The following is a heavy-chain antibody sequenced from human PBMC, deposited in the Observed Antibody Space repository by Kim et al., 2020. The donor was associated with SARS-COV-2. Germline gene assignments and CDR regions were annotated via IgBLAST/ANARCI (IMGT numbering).Heavy chain of an antibody. D-gene: IGHD3-10*01. Sequence: GGSLRLSCAASGFTFNDHSMDWVRQAPGKGLEWVGRSRGKDYSHTTEYAASVKGRFTISRDDSKNSLYLQMNSLRTEDTAVYYCARRAYGSGAYYEVFDHWGQGTLVTVSS. V-gene: IGHV3-72*01. CDR1: GFTFNDHS. J-gene: IGHJ4*02. CDR2: SRGKDYSHTT. CDR3: ARRAYGSGAYYEVFDH.